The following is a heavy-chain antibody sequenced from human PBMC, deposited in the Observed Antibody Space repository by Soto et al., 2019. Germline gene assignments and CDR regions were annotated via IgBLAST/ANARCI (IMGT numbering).Heavy chain of an antibody. CDR1: GFTFSSYM. J-gene: IGHJ4*02. D-gene: IGHD3-3*01. Sequence: EVQLVESGGGLVKPGGSLRHSCAASGFTFSSYMMNWVRQAPGKGLEWVSSISSSSNYKYYADSVKGRFTISRDNAKNSLYLQMNSLRAEDTAVYYCARDPSPYDFWSGYSVWGLDYWGQGILVTDSS. V-gene: IGHV3-21*01. CDR2: ISSSSNYK. CDR3: ARDPSPYDFWSGYSVWGLDY.